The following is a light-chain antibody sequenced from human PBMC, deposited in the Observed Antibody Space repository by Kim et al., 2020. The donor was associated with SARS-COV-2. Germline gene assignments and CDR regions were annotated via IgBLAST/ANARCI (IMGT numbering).Light chain of an antibody. CDR3: QAWDSGTAG. V-gene: IGLV3-1*01. Sequence: SLSPGQTASITCSGPNLGDKYAYWYQQKPGQSPVLVIYQHTKRPSGISQRFSGFSSGNTATLTISPAQTIDEADYYCQAWDSGTAGFGGGTQLTVL. CDR1: NLGDKY. CDR2: QHT. J-gene: IGLJ2*01.